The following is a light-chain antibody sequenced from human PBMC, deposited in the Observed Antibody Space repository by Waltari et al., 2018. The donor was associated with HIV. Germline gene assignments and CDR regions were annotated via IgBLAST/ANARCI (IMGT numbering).Light chain of an antibody. CDR1: SSDVGGYNY. CDR3: CSYAGSYTLV. J-gene: IGLJ3*02. V-gene: IGLV2-11*01. CDR2: DVR. Sequence: QSALTQPRSVSGSPGQSVTISCTGTSSDVGGYNYVSWYQHPPGRAPKLMISDVRKRPSGGPDRFSGSKSGNTASLTISGLQAEDEADYYCCSYAGSYTLVFGGGTKLTVL.